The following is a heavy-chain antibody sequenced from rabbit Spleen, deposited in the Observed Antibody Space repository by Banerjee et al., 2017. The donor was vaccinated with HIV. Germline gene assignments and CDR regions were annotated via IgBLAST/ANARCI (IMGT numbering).Heavy chain of an antibody. CDR3: GRGDGSSGWGLTL. CDR2: IYAGDGST. Sequence: QSLEESGGGLVKPGASLTLTCKASGFDLSSYYDMCWVRQAPGKGLEWIACIYAGDGSTYYASWANGRFTISKTSSSTVTLQMTSLTAADTATYFCGRGDGSSGWGLTLWGQGTLVTVS. J-gene: IGHJ3*01. CDR1: GFDLSSYYD. D-gene: IGHD4-1*01. V-gene: IGHV1S40*01.